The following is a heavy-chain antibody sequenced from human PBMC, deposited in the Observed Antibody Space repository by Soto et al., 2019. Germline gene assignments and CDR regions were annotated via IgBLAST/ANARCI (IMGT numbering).Heavy chain of an antibody. CDR1: GYSFISYW. V-gene: IGHV5-51*01. CDR2: FYPGDSTS. D-gene: IGHD2-15*01. J-gene: IGHJ3*02. CDR3: ARIIGYCRNNDCSWTFDI. Sequence: GESLKISCKTSGYSFISYWVAWVRQLPGKGQEWMGTFYPGDSTSTYSPSFQGQVTISVDKSISTAYLQLSSLKASDTAMYYCARIIGYCRNNDCSWTFDIWGQGTMVTVSS.